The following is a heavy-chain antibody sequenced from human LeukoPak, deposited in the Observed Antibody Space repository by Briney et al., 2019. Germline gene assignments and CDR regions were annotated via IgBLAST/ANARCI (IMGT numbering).Heavy chain of an antibody. Sequence: PSETLSLTCTVSGGSISSYYWSWIRQPLGKGLEWIGYIYCSGSTNYNPSLKSRVTISVDTSKNQFSLKLSSVTAADTAVYYCAAWSPVLRFLADDASDIWGQGTMVTVSS. CDR1: GGSISSYY. V-gene: IGHV4-59*01. J-gene: IGHJ3*02. CDR3: AAWSPVLRFLADDASDI. CDR2: IYCSGST. D-gene: IGHD3-3*01.